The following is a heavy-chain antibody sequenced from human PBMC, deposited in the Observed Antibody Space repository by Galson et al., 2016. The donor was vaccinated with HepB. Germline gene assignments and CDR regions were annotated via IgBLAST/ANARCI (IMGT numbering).Heavy chain of an antibody. CDR1: GFTFSKYS. CDR3: TRDSTNFDL. CDR2: ISSSSNDI. V-gene: IGHV3-21*01. J-gene: IGHJ2*01. Sequence: SLRLSCAASGFTFSKYSMNWVRQAPGKGLRWVSSISSSSNDIQYADSMKGRFTISRDNSKNSLYLQMFSLRADDTAVYYCTRDSTNFDLWGRGAL.